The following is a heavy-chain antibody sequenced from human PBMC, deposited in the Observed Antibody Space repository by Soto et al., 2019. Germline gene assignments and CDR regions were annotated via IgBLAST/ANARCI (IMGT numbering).Heavy chain of an antibody. Sequence: GGSLRLSCTASGFTFGDYAMSWVRQAPGKGLEWVGFIRSKAYGGTTEYAASVKGRFTISRDDSKSIAYLQMNSLKTEDTAVYYCTRDTGGLGYWGQGTLVTVSS. V-gene: IGHV3-49*04. CDR3: TRDTGGLGY. CDR2: IRSKAYGGTT. J-gene: IGHJ4*02. D-gene: IGHD2-8*02. CDR1: GFTFGDYA.